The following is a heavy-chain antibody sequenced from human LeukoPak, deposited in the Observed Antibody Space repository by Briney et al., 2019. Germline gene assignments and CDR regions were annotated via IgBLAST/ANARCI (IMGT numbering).Heavy chain of an antibody. D-gene: IGHD1-26*01. CDR3: ARVVVGATPLRDDAFDI. CDR1: GGSVSSGSYY. J-gene: IGHJ3*02. CDR2: IYYSGST. Sequence: PSETLSLTSTVSGGSVSSGSYYWSWIRQPPGKGLEWIGYIYYSGSTNYNPSLKSRVTISVDTSKNQFSLKMSSVTAADTAVYYCARVVVGATPLRDDAFDIWGQGTMVTVSS. V-gene: IGHV4-61*01.